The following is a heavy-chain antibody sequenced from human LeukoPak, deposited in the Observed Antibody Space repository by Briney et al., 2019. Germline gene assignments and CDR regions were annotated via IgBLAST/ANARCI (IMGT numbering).Heavy chain of an antibody. CDR2: INGSGRTT. D-gene: IGHD3-22*01. V-gene: IGHV3-23*01. J-gene: IGHJ5*02. Sequence: GGSLRLSCAASGFTFSTYAMTWVRQAPGKGLKWVSTINGSGRTTYYADSVKRRFTISRDNSQNTLYLQMSSLRDEDTAVYYCAKDSVYDSSDDVNWFDPWGQGTLVTVSS. CDR1: GFTFSTYA. CDR3: AKDSVYDSSDDVNWFDP.